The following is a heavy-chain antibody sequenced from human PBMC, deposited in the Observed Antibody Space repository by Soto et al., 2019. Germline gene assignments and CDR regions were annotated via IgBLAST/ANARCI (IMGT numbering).Heavy chain of an antibody. J-gene: IGHJ5*02. D-gene: IGHD6-6*01. V-gene: IGHV4-59*01. CDR2: IYYSGST. Sequence: SETLSLTCTVSRGSISSYYWSWIRQPPGKGLEWIGYIYYSGSTNYNPSLKSRVTISVDTSKNQCSLKLSSVTAADTAVYYCARIAAPSNWFDPWGQGTLVTVSS. CDR1: RGSISSYY. CDR3: ARIAAPSNWFDP.